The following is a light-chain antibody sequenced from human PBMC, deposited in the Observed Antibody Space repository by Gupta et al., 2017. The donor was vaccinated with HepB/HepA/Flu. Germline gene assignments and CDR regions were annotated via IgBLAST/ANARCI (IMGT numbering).Light chain of an antibody. CDR3: AAWDNSLNGAV. Sequence: SLMTPPPSAPRSPGQRVTISCSGSSANIGSNTVNWYQQLPGTAPKLLIYSNNQRPSGVPDRFSGSKSGTSASLAISGLQAEDEADYYCAAWDNSLNGAVFGGGTKLTVL. CDR1: SANIGSNT. J-gene: IGLJ2*01. V-gene: IGLV1-44*01. CDR2: SNN.